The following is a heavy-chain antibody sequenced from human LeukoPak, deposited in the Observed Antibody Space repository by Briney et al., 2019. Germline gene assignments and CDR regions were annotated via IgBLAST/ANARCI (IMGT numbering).Heavy chain of an antibody. J-gene: IGHJ4*02. CDR2: ISSSGSTI. D-gene: IGHD6-19*01. Sequence: GGSLRLSCAASGFTFSFYSMNWVRQAPGKGLEWVSYISSSGSTIYYADSVKGRFTISRDNAKNSLYLQMNSLRAEDTAVYYCARDSSGCAYYFDYWGQGTLVTVSS. CDR3: ARDSSGCAYYFDY. V-gene: IGHV3-48*04. CDR1: GFTFSFYS.